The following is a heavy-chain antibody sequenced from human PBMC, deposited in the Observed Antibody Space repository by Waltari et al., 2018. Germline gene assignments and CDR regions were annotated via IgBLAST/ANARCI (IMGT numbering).Heavy chain of an antibody. CDR2: IHHTGST. Sequence: QVQLRESGPGLVTPSETLSLICAVSGYSISRGSYWGWVRRPTGKGLAWIARIHHTGSTYYNPSLESRVTVSVDMARNQVSLNLRALTAADTAFYYCARVTVDQWPQRFDFWGQGALVTVSS. J-gene: IGHJ4*02. D-gene: IGHD6-19*01. CDR1: GYSISRGSY. V-gene: IGHV4-38-2*01. CDR3: ARVTVDQWPQRFDF.